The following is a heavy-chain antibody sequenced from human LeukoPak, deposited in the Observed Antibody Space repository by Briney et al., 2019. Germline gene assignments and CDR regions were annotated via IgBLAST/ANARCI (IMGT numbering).Heavy chain of an antibody. V-gene: IGHV1-18*01. D-gene: IGHD4-11*01. CDR1: GYTFTSYG. Sequence: APVKVSCKASGYTFTSYGISWVRQAPGQGLEWMGWISAYNGNTNYAQKLQGRVSMTTDTSTSTDYMELRSQRSDDTAVYYCARDLLIGGYRNPDFDHWGQGTLVSVSS. J-gene: IGHJ4*02. CDR3: ARDLLIGGYRNPDFDH. CDR2: ISAYNGNT.